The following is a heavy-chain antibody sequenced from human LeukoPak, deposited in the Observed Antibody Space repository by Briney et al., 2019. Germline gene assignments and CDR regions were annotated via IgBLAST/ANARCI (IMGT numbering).Heavy chain of an antibody. J-gene: IGHJ4*02. V-gene: IGHV4-59*08. CDR3: ARAVSGRFDY. CDR2: IYYSGST. CDR1: GGSMSPYH. D-gene: IGHD6-19*01. Sequence: SETLSLTCTVSGGSMSPYHWGWIRQLPGKGLEWTGYIYYSGSTNYNPSLKSRVTISVDTSKNQFSLKLSSVTAADTAIYYCARAVSGRFDYWGQGTLVTVSS.